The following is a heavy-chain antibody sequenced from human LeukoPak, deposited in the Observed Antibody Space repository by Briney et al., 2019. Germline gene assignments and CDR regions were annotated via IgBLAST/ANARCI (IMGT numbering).Heavy chain of an antibody. Sequence: QPSETLSLTCTVSGYSISSGYYWGWIRQPPGKGLEWIGSIYHSGSTNDNPSLKSRVTVSMDTSKNQFSLKLTSVTAADTAVYFCARDAESYASGSYTPFDYWGQGTLVTVSS. CDR3: ARDAESYASGSYTPFDY. D-gene: IGHD3-10*01. J-gene: IGHJ4*02. V-gene: IGHV4-38-2*02. CDR1: GYSISSGYY. CDR2: IYHSGST.